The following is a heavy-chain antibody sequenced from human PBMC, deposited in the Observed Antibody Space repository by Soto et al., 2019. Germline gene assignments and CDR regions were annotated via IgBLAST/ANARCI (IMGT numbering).Heavy chain of an antibody. J-gene: IGHJ4*02. CDR2: IYWDDDK. CDR3: AHRRNTQSATILFVDY. CDR1: GFSLSTSGVG. V-gene: IGHV2-5*02. D-gene: IGHD5-12*01. Sequence: QITLKESGPTLVKPTQTLTLTCTFSGFSLSTSGVGVGWIRQPPGKALEWLALIYWDDDKRYSPSLKSRLTITKDTSKNQVVLTMTNMDPVDTATYYCAHRRNTQSATILFVDYWGQGTLVTVSS.